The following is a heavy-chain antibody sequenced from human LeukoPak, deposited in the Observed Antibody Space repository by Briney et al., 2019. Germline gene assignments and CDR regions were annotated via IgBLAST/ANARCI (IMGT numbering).Heavy chain of an antibody. V-gene: IGHV5-51*01. CDR3: ARGRDYGDNHFDY. D-gene: IGHD4-17*01. CDR2: IYPGESDT. J-gene: IGHJ4*02. CDR1: GFSFTSYW. Sequence: GESLKISCKGSGFSFTSYWICWVRQMPGKGLEWMGIIYPGESDTRYNPSFQGQVTISADKSISTAYLQWSSLKASDTAMYYCARGRDYGDNHFDYWGQGTLVTVSS.